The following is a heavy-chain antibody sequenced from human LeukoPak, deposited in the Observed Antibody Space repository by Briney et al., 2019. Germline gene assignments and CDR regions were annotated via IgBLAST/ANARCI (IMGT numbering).Heavy chain of an antibody. Sequence: PSETLSLTCTVSGGSISSSSYYWGWIRQPPGKGLEWIGSIYYSGSTYYNPSLKSRVTISVDTSKNQFSLKLSSVTAADTAVYYCARVPQSPGSYNWFDPWGQGTLVTVSS. V-gene: IGHV4-39*07. J-gene: IGHJ5*02. D-gene: IGHD7-27*01. CDR2: IYYSGST. CDR3: ARVPQSPGSYNWFDP. CDR1: GGSISSSSYY.